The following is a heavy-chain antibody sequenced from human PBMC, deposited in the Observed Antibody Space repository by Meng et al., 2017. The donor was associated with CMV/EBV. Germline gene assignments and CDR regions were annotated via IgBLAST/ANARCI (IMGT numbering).Heavy chain of an antibody. CDR3: ALQGGDY. D-gene: IGHD3-16*01. Sequence: GESLKISCASSGFTFSSYSMNWVRQAPGKGLEWVSSISSSSSYIYYADSVKGRFTISRDNAKNSLYLQMNSLRAEDTAVYYCALQGGDYWGQGTLVTVSS. V-gene: IGHV3-21*01. J-gene: IGHJ4*02. CDR2: ISSSSSYI. CDR1: GFTFSSYS.